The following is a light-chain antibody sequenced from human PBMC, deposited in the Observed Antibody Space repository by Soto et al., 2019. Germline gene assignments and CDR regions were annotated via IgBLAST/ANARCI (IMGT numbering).Light chain of an antibody. CDR3: QQYNTWPRT. CDR2: GAS. CDR1: QSVNNN. V-gene: IGKV3-15*01. J-gene: IGKJ1*01. Sequence: EIVMTQSPATLSVSPGERATLSCRASQSVNNNLAWYQKKPGQAPRLLIYGASTRATGNPARFSGSGSGKAFTLTVSSLQSEDFAVYYCQQYNTWPRTFGQGTKVEIK.